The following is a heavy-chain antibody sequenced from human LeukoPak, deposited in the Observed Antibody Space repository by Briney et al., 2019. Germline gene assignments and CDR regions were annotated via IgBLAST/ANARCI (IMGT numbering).Heavy chain of an antibody. Sequence: GGSLRLSCAASGFTFNNYAMDWVRQIPGKGLEWVSGINWNGDGTGYADSVKGRFTISRDNVKNFLYLQMNSLRADDTAFYYCARASGLGVANNWFDPWGQGTLVTVSS. CDR2: INWNGDGT. J-gene: IGHJ5*02. CDR1: GFTFNNYA. V-gene: IGHV3-20*04. D-gene: IGHD6-19*01. CDR3: ARASGLGVANNWFDP.